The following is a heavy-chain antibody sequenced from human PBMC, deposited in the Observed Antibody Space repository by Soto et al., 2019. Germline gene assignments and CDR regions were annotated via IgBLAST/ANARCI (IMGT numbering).Heavy chain of an antibody. Sequence: PGGSLRLSCAASGFTFSSYGMHWVRQAPGKGLEWVAVISYDGSNKYYADSVKGRFTISRDNPKNTLYLQMNSLRAEDTAVYYCATSHAVVTPPFDYWGQGTLVTVS. CDR1: GFTFSSYG. D-gene: IGHD2-21*02. CDR2: ISYDGSNK. V-gene: IGHV3-30*03. CDR3: ATSHAVVTPPFDY. J-gene: IGHJ4*02.